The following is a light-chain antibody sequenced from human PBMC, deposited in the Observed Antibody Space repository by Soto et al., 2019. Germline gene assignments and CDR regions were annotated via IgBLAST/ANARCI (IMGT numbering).Light chain of an antibody. Sequence: EIVLTQSPATLSLSPGERATLSCRASQSVSSFLAWYQQKPGQAPRLFIYDASNRATGIPAKFSGSGSGTDFTLTISSLEPEDFAVYYCYQRSNWPPTFGGGTKVEIK. CDR1: QSVSSF. CDR2: DAS. V-gene: IGKV3-11*01. CDR3: YQRSNWPPT. J-gene: IGKJ4*01.